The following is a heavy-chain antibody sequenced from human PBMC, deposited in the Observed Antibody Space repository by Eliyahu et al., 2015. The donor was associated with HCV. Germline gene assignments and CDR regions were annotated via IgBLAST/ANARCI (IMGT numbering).Heavy chain of an antibody. CDR3: ASRLMXYYDSSGYYRG. Sequence: QVQLQQWGAGLLKPSETLSLTCAVYGGSFSGYXWSWLRQPPGKGLEWIGEINHSGSTNYNPSLKSRVTISVDTSKNQFSLKLSSVTAADTAVYYCASRLMXYYDSSGYYRGWGQGTLVTVSS. CDR2: INHSGST. J-gene: IGHJ4*02. CDR1: GGSFSGYX. V-gene: IGHV4-34*01. D-gene: IGHD3-22*01.